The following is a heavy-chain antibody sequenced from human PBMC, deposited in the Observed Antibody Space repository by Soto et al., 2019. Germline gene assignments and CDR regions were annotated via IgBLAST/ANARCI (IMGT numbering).Heavy chain of an antibody. V-gene: IGHV3-48*01. Sequence: GGSLRLSCAASGFTFSSYNMNWVRQAPGKGLGWVAHISSSSTTIYYADSVKGRFTISRDNAKNSLYLQMTSLRGEDTAVYYCAGPNYWGQGTLVTVSS. CDR2: ISSSSTTI. J-gene: IGHJ4*02. CDR1: GFTFSSYN. CDR3: AGPNY.